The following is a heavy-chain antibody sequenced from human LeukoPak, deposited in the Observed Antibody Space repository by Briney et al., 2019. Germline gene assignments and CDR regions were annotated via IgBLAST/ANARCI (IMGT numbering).Heavy chain of an antibody. CDR3: ARVSKYSSSLFFYY. CDR2: ISSSSSYT. Sequence: GGSLRLSCAASGFTFSDYYMSWIRQAPGKGLEGVSYISSSSSYTNYADSVKGRLTISRDNAKNSLYLQMNSLRAEDTAVYYCARVSKYSSSLFFYYWGQGTLVTVSS. J-gene: IGHJ4*02. V-gene: IGHV3-11*06. CDR1: GFTFSDYY. D-gene: IGHD6-13*01.